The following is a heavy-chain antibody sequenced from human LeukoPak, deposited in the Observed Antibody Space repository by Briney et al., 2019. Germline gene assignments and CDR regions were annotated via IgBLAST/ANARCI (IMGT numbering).Heavy chain of an antibody. J-gene: IGHJ6*03. CDR1: GFTFSSYT. CDR3: AKGSGKHYYYYMDV. D-gene: IGHD3-10*01. Sequence: GGSLRLSCAASGFTFSSYTMSWVRQAPGKGLEWVSAISGSGGSTYYADSVKGRFTISRDNSKNTLYLQMNSLRAEDTAVYYCAKGSGKHYYYYMDVWGKGTTVTVSS. CDR2: ISGSGGST. V-gene: IGHV3-23*01.